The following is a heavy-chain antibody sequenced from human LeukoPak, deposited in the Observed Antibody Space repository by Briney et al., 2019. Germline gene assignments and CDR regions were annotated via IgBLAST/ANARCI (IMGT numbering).Heavy chain of an antibody. D-gene: IGHD3-22*01. J-gene: IGHJ5*02. CDR1: GFTFSSYG. CDR2: ISGSGGST. V-gene: IGHV3-23*01. CDR3: AKSRSGYYYKSFDP. Sequence: GGSLRLSCAASGFTFSSYGMSWVRQAPGKGLEWVSSISGSGGSTYYADSVKGRFIISRDNSKNTLYLQMNSLRAEDTAVYYCAKSRSGYYYKSFDPWGQGTLVTVSS.